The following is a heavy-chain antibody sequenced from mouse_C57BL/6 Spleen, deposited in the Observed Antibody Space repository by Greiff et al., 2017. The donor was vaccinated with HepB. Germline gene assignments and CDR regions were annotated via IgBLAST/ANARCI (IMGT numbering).Heavy chain of an antibody. J-gene: IGHJ1*03. V-gene: IGHV1-69*01. CDR1: GYTFTSYW. CDR3: ARNDYDRYFDV. Sequence: QVQLQQPGAELVMPGASVKLSCKASGYTFTSYWMHWVKQRPGQGLEWIGEIDPSDSYTNYNQKFKGKSTLTVDKSSSTAYMQLSSLTSEDSAVYYCARNDYDRYFDVWGTGTTVTVSS. D-gene: IGHD2-4*01. CDR2: IDPSDSYT.